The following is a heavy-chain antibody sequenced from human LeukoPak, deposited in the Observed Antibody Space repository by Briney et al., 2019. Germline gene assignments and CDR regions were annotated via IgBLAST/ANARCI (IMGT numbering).Heavy chain of an antibody. CDR2: IYPGDSDT. J-gene: IGHJ4*02. V-gene: IGHV5-51*01. Sequence: ASVKVSCKASGYTFTNYWIGWVRQMPGKGLEWMGIIYPGDSDTRYSPSFRGQVTISADKSISTAYLQWSSLKASDTAMYYCARPQKYSTGWYYDYWGQGTVVTVSS. CDR3: ARPQKYSTGWYYDY. D-gene: IGHD6-19*01. CDR1: GYTFTNYW.